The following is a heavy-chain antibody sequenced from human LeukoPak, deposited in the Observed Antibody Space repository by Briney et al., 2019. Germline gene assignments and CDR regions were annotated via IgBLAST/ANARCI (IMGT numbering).Heavy chain of an antibody. D-gene: IGHD3-16*01. Sequence: GGSLRLSCAASGFTFSSYSMNWVRQAPGKGLEWVSSISSSSSYIYYADSVKGRFTISRDNAKNSLYLQMNSLRAEDTAVYYCARLYARRRAGGFNFDYWGQGTLVTVSS. J-gene: IGHJ4*02. CDR2: ISSSSSYI. CDR3: ARLYARRRAGGFNFDY. V-gene: IGHV3-21*01. CDR1: GFTFSSYS.